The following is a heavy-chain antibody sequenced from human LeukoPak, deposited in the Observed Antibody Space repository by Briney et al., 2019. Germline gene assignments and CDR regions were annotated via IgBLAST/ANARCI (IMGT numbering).Heavy chain of an antibody. CDR2: IYYSVRT. Sequence: PSETLPHTCTVPGGSISSIFWSWIGQPPGKGLEWIGYIYYSVRTNYNPSLKSRVTISLDTSKNQVSLKLRSVTDADTAVYYCARRGKCELLLDAFDFWGGRTSVSVSS. J-gene: IGHJ3*01. CDR3: ARRGKCELLLDAFDF. V-gene: IGHV4-59*08. CDR1: GGSISSIF. D-gene: IGHD1-26*01.